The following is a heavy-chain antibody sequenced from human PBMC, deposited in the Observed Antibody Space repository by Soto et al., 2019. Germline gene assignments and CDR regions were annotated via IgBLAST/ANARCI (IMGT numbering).Heavy chain of an antibody. D-gene: IGHD3-10*01. Sequence: QVQLVQSGAEVKKPGASVKVSCKASGYTFTSYCVSWVRQAPGQGLEWMGWISGYNGNPNYAQKPQGRDTMTTDTSTSTAYMELRSLRSDDTAVYYCARAGKYYYGSGSPYYYGMDVWVQGLTVTVSS. CDR3: ARAGKYYYGSGSPYYYGMDV. CDR1: GYTFTSYC. J-gene: IGHJ6*02. CDR2: ISGYNGNP. V-gene: IGHV1-18*04.